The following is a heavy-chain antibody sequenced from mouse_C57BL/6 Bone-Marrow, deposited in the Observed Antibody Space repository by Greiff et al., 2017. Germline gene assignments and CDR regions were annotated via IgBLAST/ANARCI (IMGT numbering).Heavy chain of an antibody. V-gene: IGHV1-72*01. CDR3: GRDGSSWD. D-gene: IGHD1-1*01. Sequence: VQLQQPGAELVKPGASVKLSCKASGYTFTSYCIHWLKQRPGRGLEWIGRIDPYSGGTKYNEKFKRKATLTVEKPSSPAYMQLSRLTSEDSAGEYGGRDGSSWDWGQGTTLKVSS. CDR2: IDPYSGGT. J-gene: IGHJ2*01. CDR1: GYTFTSYC.